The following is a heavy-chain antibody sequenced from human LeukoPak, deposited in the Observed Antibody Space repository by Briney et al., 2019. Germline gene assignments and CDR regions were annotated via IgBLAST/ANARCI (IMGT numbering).Heavy chain of an antibody. J-gene: IGHJ4*02. CDR2: ISTSSSYI. V-gene: IGHV3-21*01. CDR1: GFTFSSYN. CDR3: AREVRGGIFDY. Sequence: GGSLRLSCAASGFTFSSYNMNWVRQAPGKGLEWVSSISTSSSYIYYVDSVKGRFTISRDNAKNSLYLQMNSLRAEDTAVYYCAREVRGGIFDYWGQGTLVTVSS. D-gene: IGHD3-10*01.